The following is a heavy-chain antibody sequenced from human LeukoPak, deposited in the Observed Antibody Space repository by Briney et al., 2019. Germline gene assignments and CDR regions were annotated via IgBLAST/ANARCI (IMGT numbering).Heavy chain of an antibody. CDR1: GGSLSSYY. V-gene: IGHV4-4*07. D-gene: IGHD5-12*01. Sequence: SETLSLTCTVSGGSLSSYYWSWIRQPAGKGLEWIGRIYTSGSTNYNPSLKSRVTMSVDTSKNQFSLKLSSVTAADTAVYYCARELGWLRGYYYYMDVWGKGTTVTVSS. J-gene: IGHJ6*03. CDR3: ARELGWLRGYYYYMDV. CDR2: IYTSGST.